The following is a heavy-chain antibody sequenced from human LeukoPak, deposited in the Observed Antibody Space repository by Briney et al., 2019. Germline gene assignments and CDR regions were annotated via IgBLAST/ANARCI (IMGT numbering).Heavy chain of an antibody. CDR1: GGTFSSYA. CDR3: ASDCSSTGCRDRIYYYYYYMDV. D-gene: IGHD2-2*01. J-gene: IGHJ6*03. Sequence: SVKVSCKASGGTFSSYAISWVRQAPGQGLEWMGGIIPIFGTANYAQKFQGRVTITTDESTSTAYMELSSLRSEDTAVYYCASDCSSTGCRDRIYYYYYYMDVWGKGTTVTVSS. CDR2: IIPIFGTA. V-gene: IGHV1-69*05.